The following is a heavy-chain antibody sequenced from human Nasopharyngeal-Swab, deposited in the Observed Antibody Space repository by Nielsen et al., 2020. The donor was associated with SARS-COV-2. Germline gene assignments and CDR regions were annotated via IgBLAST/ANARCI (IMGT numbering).Heavy chain of an antibody. CDR3: ARPYCSSTSCPNWFDP. CDR2: IYPGDSDT. D-gene: IGHD2-2*01. V-gene: IGHV5-51*01. Sequence: GGSLRLSCKGSGYSFTSYWIGWVRQMPGKGLEWMGIIYPGDSDTRYSPSFQGQVTISADKSISTAYLQWSSLKASDTAMYYCARPYCSSTSCPNWFDPWGRGTLVTVSS. J-gene: IGHJ5*02. CDR1: GYSFTSYW.